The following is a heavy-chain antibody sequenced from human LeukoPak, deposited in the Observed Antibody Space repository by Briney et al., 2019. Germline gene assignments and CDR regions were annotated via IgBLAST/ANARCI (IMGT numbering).Heavy chain of an antibody. CDR2: ISTNNGNT. CDR3: ARDSRGYYDSSARLWYFQH. Sequence: GASVKVPCKSSGYTSSDYGISWMRQAPGQGLEWMGWISTNNGNTNYAQQFQGRVTMTTDTSTSTAYMELRSLKSDDTAVYYCARDSRGYYDSSARLWYFQHWGQGTLVTVSS. CDR1: GYTSSDYG. D-gene: IGHD3-22*01. V-gene: IGHV1-18*01. J-gene: IGHJ1*01.